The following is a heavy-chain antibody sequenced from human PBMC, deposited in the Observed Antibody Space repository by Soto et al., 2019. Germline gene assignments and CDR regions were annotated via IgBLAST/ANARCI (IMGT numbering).Heavy chain of an antibody. CDR3: AREAAAGIFGY. V-gene: IGHV3-48*01. CDR1: GFTFSSYS. J-gene: IGHJ4*02. CDR2: ISSSSSTI. Sequence: SGGSLRLSCAASGFTFSSYSMNWFRQAPGKGLEWVSYISSSSSTIYYADSVKGRFTISRDNAKNSLYLQMNSLRAEDTAVYYCAREAAAGIFGYWGQGTLVTVSS. D-gene: IGHD6-13*01.